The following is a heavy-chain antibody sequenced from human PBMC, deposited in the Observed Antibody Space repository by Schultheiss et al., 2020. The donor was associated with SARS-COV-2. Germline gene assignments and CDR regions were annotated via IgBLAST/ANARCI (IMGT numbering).Heavy chain of an antibody. CDR1: GFTFSSYG. J-gene: IGHJ6*02. Sequence: GGSLRLSCAASGFTFSSYGMHWVRQAPGKGLEWVALISHDGDNKYYADSVKGRFTISRDNAQNSLILQMNSLRAEDTAVYYCARDRAIEYGMDVWGQGTTVTVSS. D-gene: IGHD2-2*02. CDR3: ARDRAIEYGMDV. V-gene: IGHV3-30*03. CDR2: ISHDGDNK.